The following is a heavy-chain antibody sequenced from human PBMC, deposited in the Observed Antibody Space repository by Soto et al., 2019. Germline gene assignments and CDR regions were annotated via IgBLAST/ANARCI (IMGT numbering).Heavy chain of an antibody. CDR3: AGGYSAVGAY. D-gene: IGHD2-21*01. CDR2: IAHSAST. J-gene: IGHJ4*02. CDR1: GGSFSGHY. V-gene: IGHV4-34*02. Sequence: QVRLQQWGAGLLKPSETLSLTCAVFGGSFSGHYWSWIRQPPGKGLEWIGEIAHSASTHYKPSLNSRITISVDTAKNQFSLKFGSVTAADTAVYYCAGGYSAVGAYWGQGTLVTVSS.